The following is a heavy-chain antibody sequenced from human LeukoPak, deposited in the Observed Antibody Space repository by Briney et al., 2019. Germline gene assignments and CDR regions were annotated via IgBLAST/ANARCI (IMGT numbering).Heavy chain of an antibody. CDR2: ISGSGGST. J-gene: IGHJ6*02. Sequence: GGSLRLSCAASGFTFSSYSMNWVRQAPGKGLEWVSAISGSGGSTYYADSVKGRFTISRDNSKNTLYLQMNSLRAEDTAVYYCARDIEVMENYYYYGMDVWGQGTTVTVSS. CDR1: GFTFSSYS. V-gene: IGHV3-23*01. D-gene: IGHD3-22*01. CDR3: ARDIEVMENYYYYGMDV.